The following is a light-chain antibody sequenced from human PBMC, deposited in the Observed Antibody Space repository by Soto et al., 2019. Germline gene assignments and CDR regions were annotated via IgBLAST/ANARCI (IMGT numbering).Light chain of an antibody. Sequence: DIQMTQSPSTLPASVGDRVTITCRASQSISDWLAWYQQKPGTAPKVLINHASSLQSGVPSRFSGSGSGTEFTLTISSLQPDDFAVYYCQQRSNWIFTFGPGTKVDIK. J-gene: IGKJ3*01. V-gene: IGKV1-5*01. CDR1: QSISDW. CDR3: QQRSNWIFT. CDR2: HAS.